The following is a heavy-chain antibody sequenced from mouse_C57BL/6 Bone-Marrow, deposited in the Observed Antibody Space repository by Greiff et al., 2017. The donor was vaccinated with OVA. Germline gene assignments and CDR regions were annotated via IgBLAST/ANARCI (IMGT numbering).Heavy chain of an antibody. V-gene: IGHV5-6*01. Sequence: EVMLVESGGDLVKPGGSLKLSCAASGFTFSSYGMSWVRQTPDKRLEWVATISSGGSYTYYPDSVKGRFTISRDNAKNTLYLQMSSLKSEDTAMYYCARQAVYSNPFDYWGQGTTLTVSS. CDR2: ISSGGSYT. J-gene: IGHJ2*01. CDR3: ARQAVYSNPFDY. D-gene: IGHD2-5*01. CDR1: GFTFSSYG.